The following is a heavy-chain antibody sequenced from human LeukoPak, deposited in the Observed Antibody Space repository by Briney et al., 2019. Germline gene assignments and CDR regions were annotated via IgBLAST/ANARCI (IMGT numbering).Heavy chain of an antibody. CDR3: AATPRYFDWLLLDY. D-gene: IGHD3-9*01. V-gene: IGHV4-61*01. CDR1: GGSFSSGNYY. Sequence: SETLSLTCTVSGGSFSSGNYYWSWIRQPPGKGLEWIGYIYYSGSTNYNPSLKSRVTISVDTSKNQFSLKLISVTAADTAVYYCAATPRYFDWLLLDYWGQGTLVTVSS. J-gene: IGHJ4*02. CDR2: IYYSGST.